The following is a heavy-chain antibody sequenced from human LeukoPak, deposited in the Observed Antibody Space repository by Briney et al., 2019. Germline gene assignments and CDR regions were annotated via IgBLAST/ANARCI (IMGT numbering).Heavy chain of an antibody. CDR1: GGSVSSGSYY. CDR2: IYYSGST. J-gene: IGHJ4*02. Sequence: SETLSLTCTVSGGSVSSGSYYWSWIRQPPGKGLEWIGYIYYSGSTNFNPSLKSRVTISVDTSKNQFSLKLSSVTAADTAVYHCAREAMYSYGNNFDYWGQGTLVTVSS. CDR3: AREAMYSYGNNFDY. V-gene: IGHV4-61*01. D-gene: IGHD5-18*01.